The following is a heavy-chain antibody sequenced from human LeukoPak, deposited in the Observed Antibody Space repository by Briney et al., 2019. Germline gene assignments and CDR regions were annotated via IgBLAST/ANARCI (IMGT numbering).Heavy chain of an antibody. CDR1: GGSISSGSYY. V-gene: IGHV4-61*02. CDR2: IYTSGST. J-gene: IGHJ5*02. CDR3: ARDSRWFDP. Sequence: SETLSLTCTVSGGSISSGSYYWSWIRQPAGKGLEWIGRIYTSGSTNYNPSLKSRVTISVDTSKNQFSLKLSSVTAADTAVYYCARDSRWFDPWGQGTLVTVSS.